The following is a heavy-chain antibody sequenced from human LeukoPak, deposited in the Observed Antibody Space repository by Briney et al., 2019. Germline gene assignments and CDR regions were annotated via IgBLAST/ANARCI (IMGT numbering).Heavy chain of an antibody. CDR1: GFTFSSYE. V-gene: IGHV3-23*01. J-gene: IGHJ4*02. D-gene: IGHD2-2*01. CDR3: AKESQTESYQLLIDY. Sequence: GGSLRLSCAASGFTFSSYEMNWVRQAPGKGLEWVSAIGASYFTTYYADSVKGRFTISRDNSGNTLFLQMNSLRAEDAAVYYCAKESQTESYQLLIDYWGQGTLVTVSS. CDR2: IGASYFTT.